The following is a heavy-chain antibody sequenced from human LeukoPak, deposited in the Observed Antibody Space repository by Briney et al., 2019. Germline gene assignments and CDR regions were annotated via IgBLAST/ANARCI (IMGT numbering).Heavy chain of an antibody. CDR1: GFTFSSYG. Sequence: GGTLRLSCAASGFTFSSYGMSWVRQAPGKGLEWVSAISGSGGSTYYADSVKGRFTISRDNSKNTLYLQMNSLRVDDTAVYYCARDLKRGYSSGRYSWGTGSSNDYWGQGTLVTVSS. CDR3: ARDLKRGYSSGRYSWGTGSSNDY. V-gene: IGHV3-23*01. D-gene: IGHD6-19*01. CDR2: ISGSGGST. J-gene: IGHJ4*02.